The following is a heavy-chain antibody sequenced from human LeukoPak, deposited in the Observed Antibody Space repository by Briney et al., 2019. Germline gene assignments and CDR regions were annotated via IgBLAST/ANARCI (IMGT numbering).Heavy chain of an antibody. CDR3: ARDLYCGGDCSYFDY. D-gene: IGHD2-21*02. J-gene: IGHJ4*02. V-gene: IGHV3-33*01. CDR1: GFTFSSYG. Sequence: PGGSLRLSCAASGFTFSSYGMHWVRQAPGKGLEWVAVIWYDGSNKYYADSVKGRFTIPRDNSKNTLYLQMNSLRAEDTAVYYCARDLYCGGDCSYFDYWGQGTLVTVSS. CDR2: IWYDGSNK.